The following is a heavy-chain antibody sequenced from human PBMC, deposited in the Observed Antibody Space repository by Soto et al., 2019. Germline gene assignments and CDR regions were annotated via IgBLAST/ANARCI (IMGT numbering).Heavy chain of an antibody. J-gene: IGHJ6*02. V-gene: IGHV3-30-3*01. CDR3: ARDLVVGAASHYYSMDV. D-gene: IGHD2-15*01. CDR1: GFTFSSYA. CDR2: TSSDGSNK. Sequence: VQLVESGGGVVQPGRALRLSCTASGFTFSSYAMHWVRQAPGKGLEWVVVTSSDGSNKYYADSVKGRFTISRDNSKNTLWLQMNSLRPEDTSVYYCARDLVVGAASHYYSMDVWGQGTTVTVSS.